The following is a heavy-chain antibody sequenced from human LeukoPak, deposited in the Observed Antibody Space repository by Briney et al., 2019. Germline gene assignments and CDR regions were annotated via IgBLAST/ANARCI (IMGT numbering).Heavy chain of an antibody. D-gene: IGHD6-19*01. V-gene: IGHV3-21*01. CDR2: ISSSSSYI. Sequence: GXSLRLSCAASGFTFSNYGMNWVRQAPGKGLEWVSSISSSSSYIYYADSVKGRFTISRDNAKNSLYLQMNSLRAEDTAVYYCAKSSGWNYYYYYMDVWGKGTTVIASS. CDR1: GFTFSNYG. CDR3: AKSSGWNYYYYYMDV. J-gene: IGHJ6*03.